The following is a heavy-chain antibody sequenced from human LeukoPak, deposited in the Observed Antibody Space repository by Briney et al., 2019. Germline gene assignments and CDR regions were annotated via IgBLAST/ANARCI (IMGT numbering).Heavy chain of an antibody. CDR3: AKCTRGWSFDY. J-gene: IGHJ4*02. D-gene: IGHD6-19*01. CDR2: ISGSGGST. V-gene: IGHV3-23*01. CDR1: GFTFSSYS. Sequence: GGSLRLSCAASGFTFSSYSMHWVRQAPGTGLEWVSAISGSGGSTYYADSVKGRFTISRDNSKNTLYLQMNSLRAEDTAVYYCAKCTRGWSFDYWGQGTLVTVSS.